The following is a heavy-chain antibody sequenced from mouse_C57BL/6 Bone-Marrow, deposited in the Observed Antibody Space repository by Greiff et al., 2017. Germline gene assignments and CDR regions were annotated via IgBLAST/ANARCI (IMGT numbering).Heavy chain of an antibody. CDR3: ARAGESD. CDR2: IYPGSGST. V-gene: IGHV1-55*01. Sequence: QVQLQQPGAELVKPGASVKMSCKASGYTFTSYWITWVKQRPGQGLEWIGDIYPGSGSTNYNEKFQGKATITADTSSNTAYLQLSSLTSEDTAIYYCARAGESDWGQGTSVTVSS. J-gene: IGHJ4*01. CDR1: GYTFTSYW.